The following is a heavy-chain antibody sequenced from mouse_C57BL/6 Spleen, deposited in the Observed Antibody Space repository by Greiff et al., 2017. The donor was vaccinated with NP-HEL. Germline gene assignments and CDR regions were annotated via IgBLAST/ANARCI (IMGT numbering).Heavy chain of an antibody. V-gene: IGHV1-82*01. J-gene: IGHJ2*01. CDR2: IYPGDGDT. D-gene: IGHD1-1*01. Sequence: VQLKQSGPELVKPGASVKISCKASGYAFSSSWMNRVKQRPGKGLEWIGRIYPGDGDTNYNGKFKGKATLTADKSSSTAYMQLSSLTSEDSAVYFCARSPYYGSSGFDYWGQGTTLTVSS. CDR3: ARSPYYGSSGFDY. CDR1: GYAFSSSW.